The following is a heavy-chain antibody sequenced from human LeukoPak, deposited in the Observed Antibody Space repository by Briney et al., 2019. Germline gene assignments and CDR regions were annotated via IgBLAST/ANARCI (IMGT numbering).Heavy chain of an antibody. CDR3: ASVRGVIRGWFDP. J-gene: IGHJ5*02. V-gene: IGHV4-34*01. D-gene: IGHD3-10*01. CDR1: GGSFSGYY. Sequence: TPSETLSLTCAVYGGSFSGYYWSWIRQPPGKGLEWIGEINHSGSTNYNPSLKSRVTISVDTSKNQFSLKLSSVTAAGTAVYYCASVRGVIRGWFDPWGQGTLVTVSS. CDR2: INHSGST.